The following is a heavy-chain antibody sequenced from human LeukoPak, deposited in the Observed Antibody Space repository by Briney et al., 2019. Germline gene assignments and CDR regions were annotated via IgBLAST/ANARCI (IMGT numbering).Heavy chain of an antibody. D-gene: IGHD3-22*01. CDR3: AREWDQGYYDSSGYWLSYGMDV. V-gene: IGHV3-30*03. Sequence: GRSLRLSCAASGFTFSSYGMHWVRQAPGKGLEWVSLISYDGSNKYYANSVKGRFTISRDNSKNTLYLQLNSLRAEDTAVYYCAREWDQGYYDSSGYWLSYGMDVWGQGTTVTVSS. J-gene: IGHJ6*02. CDR1: GFTFSSYG. CDR2: ISYDGSNK.